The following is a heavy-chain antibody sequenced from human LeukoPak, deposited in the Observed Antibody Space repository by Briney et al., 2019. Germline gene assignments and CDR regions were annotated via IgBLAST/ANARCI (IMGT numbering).Heavy chain of an antibody. D-gene: IGHD3-16*01. V-gene: IGHV3-23*01. CDR2: ISTDGTT. Sequence: GGSLRLSCAVSGFTFANCAMTWVRQAPGKGLESVSSISTDGTTYYAHSVKGRFTLSRDNSKNTLYLQISSLRAEDTAVYYCAKLGHGGYYSYMDVWGKGTTVTVSS. J-gene: IGHJ6*03. CDR3: AKLGHGGYYSYMDV. CDR1: GFTFANCA.